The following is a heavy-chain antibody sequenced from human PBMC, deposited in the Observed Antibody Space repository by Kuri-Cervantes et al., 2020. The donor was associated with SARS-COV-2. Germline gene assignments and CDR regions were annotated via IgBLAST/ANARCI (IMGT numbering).Heavy chain of an antibody. CDR1: GGSISGGSYS. Sequence: SQTLSLTCAVSGGSISGGSYSWSWIRQPPGKGLEWIGYIYHSGSTYYNPSLKSRVTISVDRSKNQFSLKLSSVTAADTAVYYCARLGANKGSYYYGVDVWGQGTTVTVSS. D-gene: IGHD1-26*01. CDR2: IYHSGST. V-gene: IGHV4-30-2*01. J-gene: IGHJ6*02. CDR3: ARLGANKGSYYYGVDV.